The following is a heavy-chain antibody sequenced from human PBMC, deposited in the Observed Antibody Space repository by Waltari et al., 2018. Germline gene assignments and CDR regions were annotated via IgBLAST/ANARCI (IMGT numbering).Heavy chain of an antibody. CDR3: ARDALGATPDY. V-gene: IGHV3-74*01. D-gene: IGHD1-26*01. J-gene: IGHJ4*02. Sequence: EVQLVESGGGLVQPGGSLRLSCAASGFTFSAYRMNWVRQAPGKGLVGVSLINADGRATLYADSVKGRFTMSRDNAKDTLYLQMNSLRGEDTAVYYCARDALGATPDYWGQGTLVTVSS. CDR2: INADGRAT. CDR1: GFTFSAYR.